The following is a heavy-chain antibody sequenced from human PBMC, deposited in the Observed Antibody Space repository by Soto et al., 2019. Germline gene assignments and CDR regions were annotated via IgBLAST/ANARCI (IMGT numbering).Heavy chain of an antibody. CDR2: IDWDDDK. CDR1: GFSLTTSGVG. D-gene: IGHD3-3*01. CDR3: AHRVLRTVFGLVTTTAIFFDF. Sequence: QITLNESGPTVVRPTETLTLPCRFSGFSLTTSGVGVGWIRHSQGKAPEWLALIDWDDDKRYSASLKSRLTITKDTSKNQVVLTVSDLDPTDTATYYCAHRVLRTVFGLVTTTAIFFDFWGPGTPVAVSS. J-gene: IGHJ4*02. V-gene: IGHV2-5*02.